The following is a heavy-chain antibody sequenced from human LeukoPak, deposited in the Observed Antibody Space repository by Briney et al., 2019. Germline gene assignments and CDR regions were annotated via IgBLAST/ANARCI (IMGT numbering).Heavy chain of an antibody. D-gene: IGHD6-13*01. CDR1: GFTFSDYY. Sequence: PGGSLRLSCAASGFTFSDYYMSWIRQAPGKGLEWVSYISSSGSTIYYADSVKGRFTISRDSAKNSLYLQMNSLRAEDTAVYYCARAGSSSWYVQDYWGQGTLVTVSS. CDR3: ARAGSSSWYVQDY. V-gene: IGHV3-11*01. J-gene: IGHJ4*02. CDR2: ISSSGSTI.